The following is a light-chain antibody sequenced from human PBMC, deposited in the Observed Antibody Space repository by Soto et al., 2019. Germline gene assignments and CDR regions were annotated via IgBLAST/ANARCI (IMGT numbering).Light chain of an antibody. V-gene: IGKV3-15*01. J-gene: IGKJ1*01. CDR2: GAS. CDR1: QSVSSN. Sequence: EIVMTQSPATLSVSPGERATLSCRASQSVSSNLAWYQQKPGQAPRLLIYGASTRATGIPARFSGSGAGTEFTLTISSLQSEDCAVYYCQQYNNWPPTVGQGNKVEIK. CDR3: QQYNNWPPT.